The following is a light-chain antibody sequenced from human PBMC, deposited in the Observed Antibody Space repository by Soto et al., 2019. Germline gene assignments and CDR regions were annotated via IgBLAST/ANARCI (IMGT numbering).Light chain of an antibody. Sequence: DIQMTQSPSTLSASVGDRVTITCRASQSISSWLAWYQQKPGKAPKLLIYDASSLESGVPSRFSGSGSGTEFTLTISRLQPEDFATYYFQQYNSYWTFGQGTKVEIK. CDR2: DAS. V-gene: IGKV1-5*01. CDR3: QQYNSYWT. J-gene: IGKJ1*01. CDR1: QSISSW.